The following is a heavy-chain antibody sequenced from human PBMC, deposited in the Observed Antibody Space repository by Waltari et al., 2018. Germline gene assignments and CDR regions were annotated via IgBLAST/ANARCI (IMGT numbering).Heavy chain of an antibody. J-gene: IGHJ4*02. CDR3: ARHNSGWYFDH. D-gene: IGHD5-12*01. CDR1: GVSISSSY. Sequence: VPLQESGPGLVKPSETLSLTCSASGVSISSSYWGWVRQPPGKGLEWIGYIYYRGGIGYNPALRGRVTISVDTSKNHLSLELTSVTAADTAVYYCARHNSGWYFDHWGQGTLITVSS. V-gene: IGHV4-59*08. CDR2: IYYRGGI.